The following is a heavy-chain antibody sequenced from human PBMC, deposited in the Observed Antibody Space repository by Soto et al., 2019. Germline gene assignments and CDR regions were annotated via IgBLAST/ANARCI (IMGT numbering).Heavy chain of an antibody. Sequence: PSETLSLTCTVSGGSISSYYWSWIRQPPGKGLEWIGYIYYSGSTNYNPSLKSRVTISVDTSKNQFSLNLISVTAADTAVYYCARHGRGYDLYYFDNWGQGTQVTVSS. D-gene: IGHD5-12*01. V-gene: IGHV4-59*01. CDR1: GGSISSYY. J-gene: IGHJ4*02. CDR2: IYYSGST. CDR3: ARHGRGYDLYYFDN.